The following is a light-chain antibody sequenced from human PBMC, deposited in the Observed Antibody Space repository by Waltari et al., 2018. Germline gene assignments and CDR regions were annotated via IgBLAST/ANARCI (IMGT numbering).Light chain of an antibody. CDR1: QDISNY. CDR2: DAS. CDR3: QQYGA. V-gene: IGKV1-33*01. J-gene: IGKJ3*01. Sequence: DIQMTQSPSSLSASVGDRVTITCQASQDISNYLNWYQQKPGKAPKLLIYDASNLETGVPSRFSGSGSGTDFTFTINSLQPEDIATYYCQQYGAFGPGTKVDIK.